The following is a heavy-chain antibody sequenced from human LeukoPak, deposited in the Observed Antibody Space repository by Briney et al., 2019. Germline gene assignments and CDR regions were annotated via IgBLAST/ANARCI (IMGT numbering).Heavy chain of an antibody. J-gene: IGHJ4*02. V-gene: IGHV3-48*03. CDR2: ISPSGNI. D-gene: IGHD3/OR15-3a*01. CDR1: GFIFSSYE. Sequence: PGGSLRLSCAASGFIFSSYEMNWVRQAPGKELEWVSYISPSGNIHYADSVKGRFTISRDNAENSLYLQMNSLRAEDTAVYYCARFRTYFDYWGQGTLVTVSS. CDR3: ARFRTYFDY.